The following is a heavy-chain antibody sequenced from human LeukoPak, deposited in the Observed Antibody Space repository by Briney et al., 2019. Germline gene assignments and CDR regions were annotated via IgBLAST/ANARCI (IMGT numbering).Heavy chain of an antibody. V-gene: IGHV4-38-2*01. D-gene: IGHD6-13*01. CDR1: GYSISSGYY. J-gene: IGHJ4*02. CDR2: IYHSGST. Sequence: KPSETLSLTCAVSGYSISSGYYWGWIRQPPGKGLEWIGSIYHSGSTYYNPSLKSRVTISVDTSKNQFSLKLSPVTAADTAVYYCASHHKYSSRWPPSYYFDYWGQGTLVTVSS. CDR3: ASHHKYSSRWPPSYYFDY.